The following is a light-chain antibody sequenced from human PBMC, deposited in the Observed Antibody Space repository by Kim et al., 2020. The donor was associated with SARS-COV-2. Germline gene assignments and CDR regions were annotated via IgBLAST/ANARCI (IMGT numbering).Light chain of an antibody. CDR3: QQLNSYPLT. CDR1: QGISSY. Sequence: ESVTDRVTITCRASQGISSYLAWYQQKPGNAPKLLIYAASTLQSGVPSSFSGSGSGTDFTLTINSLQPEDFATYYCQQLNSYPLTFGGGTKVDIK. CDR2: AAS. J-gene: IGKJ4*01. V-gene: IGKV1-9*01.